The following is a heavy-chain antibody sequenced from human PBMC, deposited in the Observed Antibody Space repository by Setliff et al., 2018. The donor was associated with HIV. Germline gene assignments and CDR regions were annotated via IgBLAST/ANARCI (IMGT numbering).Heavy chain of an antibody. J-gene: IGHJ4*02. CDR1: GYTFTSDY. Sequence: ASVKVSCKASGYTFTSDYIHWVRQAPGQGLEWMGIINPAGNPTSYAQKFQGRVTMTEDTSTDTAYMELSSLRSEDTALYYCAGSILTGYYTFGADYWGQGTLVTVSS. V-gene: IGHV1-46*01. CDR3: AGSILTGYYTFGADY. CDR2: INPAGNPT. D-gene: IGHD3-9*01.